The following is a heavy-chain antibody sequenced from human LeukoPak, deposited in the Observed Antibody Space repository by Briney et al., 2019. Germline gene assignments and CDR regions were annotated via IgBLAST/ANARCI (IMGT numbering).Heavy chain of an antibody. CDR1: GFTFSSYG. V-gene: IGHV3-33*03. J-gene: IGHJ4*02. CDR3: ARGGPMVHLGVTTPAKFDY. CDR2: IWYDGSNK. Sequence: GGSLRLSCAASGFTFSSYGMHWVRQAPGKGLEWVAFIWYDGSNKYYADSVKGRFTISRDNAKNSLYLQMNSLRAEDTAVYYCARGGPMVHLGVTTPAKFDYWGQGTLVTVSS. D-gene: IGHD3-10*01.